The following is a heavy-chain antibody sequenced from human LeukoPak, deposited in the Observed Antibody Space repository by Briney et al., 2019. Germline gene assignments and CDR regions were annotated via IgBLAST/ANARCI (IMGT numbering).Heavy chain of an antibody. D-gene: IGHD3-10*01. CDR3: AKECDYSPGHKFAL. J-gene: IGHJ4*02. CDR2: LFTGGGRT. V-gene: IGHV3-23*01. Sequence: GGSLRLSCAASGFTFNNYLMSRVRQAPGKGLEWVSVLFTGGGRTLYADSVKGRFTISGDTSRTTLYLQMNGLRAEDTAVYYCAKECDYSPGHKFALWGQGTLVTVSS. CDR1: GFTFNNYL.